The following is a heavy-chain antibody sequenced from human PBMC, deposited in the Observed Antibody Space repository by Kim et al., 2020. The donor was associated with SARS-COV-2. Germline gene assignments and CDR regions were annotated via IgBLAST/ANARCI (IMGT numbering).Heavy chain of an antibody. CDR1: GGSFSGYY. V-gene: IGHV4-34*01. CDR2: INHSGST. J-gene: IGHJ4*02. CDR3: KVRGVIIPFDY. D-gene: IGHD3-10*01. Sequence: SETLSLTCAVYGGSFSGYYWSWIRQPPGKGLEWIGEINHSGSTNYNPSLKSRVTISVDTSKNQFSLKLSSVTAADTAVYYCKVRGVIIPFDYWGQGTLVTVSS.